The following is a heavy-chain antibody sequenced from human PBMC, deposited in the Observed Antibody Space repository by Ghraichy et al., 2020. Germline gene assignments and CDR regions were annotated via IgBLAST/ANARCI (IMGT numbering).Heavy chain of an antibody. Sequence: LSLTCAASGFTFSSYAMSWVRQAPGKGLEWVSAISGSGGSTYYADSVKGRFTISRDNSKNTLYLQMNSLRAEDTAVYYCAKGDGYSSSWAIDYWGQGTLVTVSS. D-gene: IGHD6-13*01. V-gene: IGHV3-23*01. CDR1: GFTFSSYA. CDR3: AKGDGYSSSWAIDY. CDR2: ISGSGGST. J-gene: IGHJ4*02.